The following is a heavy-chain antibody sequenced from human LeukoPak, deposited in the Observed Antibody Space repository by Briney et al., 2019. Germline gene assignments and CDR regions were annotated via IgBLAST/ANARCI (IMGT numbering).Heavy chain of an antibody. D-gene: IGHD3-10*01. CDR3: ARDRNTRGVHFYGY. CDR2: INPNSGGT. V-gene: IGHV1-2*02. Sequence: ASVKVSCKASGYTFTGYYMHGVRQAPGKGLEWMGWINPNSGGTNYAQKFQGRVTMTRDTSISTAYMELSRLRSDDTAVYYCARDRNTRGVHFYGYWGQGTLVTVSS. CDR1: GYTFTGYY. J-gene: IGHJ4*02.